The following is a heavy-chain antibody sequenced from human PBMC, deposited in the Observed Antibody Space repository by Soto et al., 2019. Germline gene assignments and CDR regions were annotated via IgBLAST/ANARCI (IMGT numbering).Heavy chain of an antibody. D-gene: IGHD3-10*01. CDR3: ASSRNVDITMGRGVLIGDFDI. CDR2: IIPIFGTA. J-gene: IGHJ3*02. Sequence: QVQLVQSGAEVKKTGSSVKVSCKASGGTFSSYAISWVRQAPGQGLEWLGGIIPIFGTANYAQKFQGTVTITADKSTITAYMRLSSMRSEDMDVYYCASSRNVDITMGRGVLIGDFDIWGQGTMVTVSS. CDR1: GGTFSSYA. V-gene: IGHV1-69*06.